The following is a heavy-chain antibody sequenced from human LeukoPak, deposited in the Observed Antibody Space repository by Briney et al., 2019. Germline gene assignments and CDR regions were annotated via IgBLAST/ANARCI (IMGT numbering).Heavy chain of an antibody. CDR2: IKSRGGGETT. V-gene: IGHV3-15*01. Sequence: PGGSLRLSCAASGFGFTAAWMSWVRQAPGKGPEWDGRIKSRGGGETTDYAAPVTGRITISRADSQNTLYLQINGLKIEDTGVYYCAWKTKYEFWRMDYWGLGTLVTVSS. D-gene: IGHD3-3*01. CDR3: AWKTKYEFWRMDY. CDR1: GFGFTAAW. J-gene: IGHJ4*02.